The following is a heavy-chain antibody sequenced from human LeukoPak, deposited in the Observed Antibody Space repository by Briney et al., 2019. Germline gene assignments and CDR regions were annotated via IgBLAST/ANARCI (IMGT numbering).Heavy chain of an antibody. V-gene: IGHV4-38-2*01. CDR3: ARSHSATRGVIIDAFDI. CDR1: GYSISSGYY. Sequence: PSETLSLTCAVAGYSISSGYYWCWIRQPPGLGLEWFGSIYHSGSTYYNPSLKSRVTISVDTSKNQFSLKLGSVTAADTAVYYCARSHSATRGVIIDAFDIWGQGTMVTVSS. J-gene: IGHJ3*02. CDR2: IYHSGST. D-gene: IGHD3-10*01.